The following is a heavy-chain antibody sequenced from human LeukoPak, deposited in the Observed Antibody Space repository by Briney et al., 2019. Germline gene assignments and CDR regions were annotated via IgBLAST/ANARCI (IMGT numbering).Heavy chain of an antibody. D-gene: IGHD1-26*01. CDR1: GGSISSGSYY. CDR3: ATEGFVGARVRDI. Sequence: PSQTLTLTCTVSGGSISSGSYYWSWIRQPAGKGLEWIGRIYTSGSTYYNPSLKSRATISEDTSKNQFSLKLSSVTAADTAVYYCATEGFVGARVRDIWGQGTMVTVSS. V-gene: IGHV4-61*02. J-gene: IGHJ3*02. CDR2: IYTSGST.